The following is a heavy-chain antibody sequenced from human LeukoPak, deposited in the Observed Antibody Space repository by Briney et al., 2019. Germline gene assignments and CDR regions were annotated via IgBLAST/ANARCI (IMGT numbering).Heavy chain of an antibody. CDR2: ISAYNGNT. Sequence: GASVKVSCKASGYTFTSYGISWVRQAPGQGLEWMGWISAYNGNTNYAQKLQGRVTMTTDTSTSTAYMELRSLRSDDTAVYYCARGASRYCSGGSCLLGYYYYMDVWGKGTTVTISS. J-gene: IGHJ6*03. CDR1: GYTFTSYG. V-gene: IGHV1-18*01. D-gene: IGHD2-15*01. CDR3: ARGASRYCSGGSCLLGYYYYMDV.